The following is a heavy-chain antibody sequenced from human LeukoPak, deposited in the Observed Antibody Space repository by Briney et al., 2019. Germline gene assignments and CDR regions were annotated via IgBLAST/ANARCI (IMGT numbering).Heavy chain of an antibody. J-gene: IGHJ4*02. CDR2: ISDSGDGT. Sequence: GGSLRLSCAGSGFTFRSYAMSWVRQSPVKGLEWVSAISDSGDGTYYADSVKARFTISRDNSKNTLYLQMNSLRAEDTAVYYCARDRASWLALDYWGQGTLVTVSS. CDR1: GFTFRSYA. V-gene: IGHV3-23*01. CDR3: ARDRASWLALDY. D-gene: IGHD6-19*01.